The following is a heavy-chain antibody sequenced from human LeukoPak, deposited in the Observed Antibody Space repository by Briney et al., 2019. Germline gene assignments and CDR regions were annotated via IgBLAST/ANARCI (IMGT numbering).Heavy chain of an antibody. CDR3: ARGQAYTIFGVVIDVFDY. Sequence: SETLSLTCTVSGGSISSSSYYWGWIRQPPGKGLEWIGSIYYSGSTYYNPSLKSRVTISVDTSKNQFSLKLSSVTAADTAVYYCARGQAYTIFGVVIDVFDYWGQGTLVTVSS. J-gene: IGHJ4*02. V-gene: IGHV4-39*07. CDR1: GGSISSSSYY. CDR2: IYYSGST. D-gene: IGHD3-3*01.